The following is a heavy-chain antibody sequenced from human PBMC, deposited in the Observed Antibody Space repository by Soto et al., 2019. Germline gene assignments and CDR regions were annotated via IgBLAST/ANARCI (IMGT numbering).Heavy chain of an antibody. CDR1: GFTFSSYA. D-gene: IGHD1-1*01. V-gene: IGHV3-23*01. J-gene: IGHJ4*02. Sequence: EVQLLESGGGSVQPGGSLRLSCAASGFTFSSYAMHWVRRPPGKGLEWVSSISGSGGTAYYADSVKGRFSISRDSLVNTLYLQMNSLRAEDTAVYYCAKGRGQNWNFDYWGGGTLVTVSP. CDR3: AKGRGQNWNFDY. CDR2: ISGSGGTA.